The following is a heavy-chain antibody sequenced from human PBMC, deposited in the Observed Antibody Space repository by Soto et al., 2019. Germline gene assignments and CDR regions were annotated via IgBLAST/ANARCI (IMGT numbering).Heavy chain of an antibody. D-gene: IGHD2-15*01. CDR3: ARGNIPITYCSGGSCYYIDF. V-gene: IGHV3-74*01. J-gene: IGHJ4*02. CDR2: INTDGKST. CDR1: GFALSDNW. Sequence: EVQLVESGGGLIQPGGSLRLSCAASGFALSDNWMHWVRQAPGKGLMWVSRINTDGKSTNYADSVKGRFTISRDIDKTTLFLQRNDLRAEDAAVYYFARGNIPITYCSGGSCYYIDFWGEGTLVAVSS.